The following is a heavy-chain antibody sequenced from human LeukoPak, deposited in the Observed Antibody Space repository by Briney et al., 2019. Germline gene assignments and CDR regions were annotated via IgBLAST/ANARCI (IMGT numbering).Heavy chain of an antibody. CDR1: GSTFSSYA. V-gene: IGHV3-23*01. Sequence: PGGSLRLSCAASGSTFSSYAMSWVRQAPGKGLEWVSAISGSGGSTYYADSVKGRFTISRDNSKNTLYLQMNSLRAEDTAVYYCAKDPLARYYGSGNQNWFDPWGQGTLVTVSS. CDR2: ISGSGGST. D-gene: IGHD3-10*01. CDR3: AKDPLARYYGSGNQNWFDP. J-gene: IGHJ5*02.